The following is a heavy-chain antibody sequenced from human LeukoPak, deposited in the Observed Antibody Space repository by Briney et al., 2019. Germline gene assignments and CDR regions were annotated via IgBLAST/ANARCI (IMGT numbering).Heavy chain of an antibody. V-gene: IGHV3-30*02. J-gene: IGHJ6*03. CDR1: AFPFSHFG. CDR2: IRNDGTVK. CDR3: AKSVYYYYYYMDV. Sequence: GGSLRLSCAASAFPFSHFGTHWVRQAPGKGLEWVTFIRNDGTVKYYADSVKGRFTISRDNSKNTLYLQMNSLRAEDTAVYYCAKSVYYYYYYMDVWGKGTTVTVSS.